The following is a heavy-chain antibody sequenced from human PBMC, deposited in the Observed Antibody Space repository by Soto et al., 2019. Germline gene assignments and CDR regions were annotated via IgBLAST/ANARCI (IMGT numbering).Heavy chain of an antibody. J-gene: IGHJ5*02. Sequence: SEPLSLTCTVSGGSISSYDWSWIRQPPGKGLEWIGYIYYSGSTNYNPSLKSRVTTSVDTSKNQFSLRLSSVTAADTAVYYCARVVGYCSGGSCYSGRFDPWGQGTLVTVSS. CDR1: GGSISSYD. D-gene: IGHD2-15*01. CDR3: ARVVGYCSGGSCYSGRFDP. CDR2: IYYSGST. V-gene: IGHV4-59*01.